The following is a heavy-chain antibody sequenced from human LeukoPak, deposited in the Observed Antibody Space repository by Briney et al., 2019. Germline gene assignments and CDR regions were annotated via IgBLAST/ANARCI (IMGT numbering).Heavy chain of an antibody. CDR1: GGTFSSYA. CDR3: ARDGEGGYYGSGSYPFDY. V-gene: IGHV1-69*06. CDR2: IIPIFGTA. J-gene: IGHJ4*02. D-gene: IGHD3-10*01. Sequence: GASVKVSCKASGGTFSSYAISWVRQAPGQGLEWMGGIIPIFGTANYAQKFQGRVTITADKSTSTAYMELSSLRSEDTAVYYCARDGEGGYYGSGSYPFDYWGQGTLVTVSS.